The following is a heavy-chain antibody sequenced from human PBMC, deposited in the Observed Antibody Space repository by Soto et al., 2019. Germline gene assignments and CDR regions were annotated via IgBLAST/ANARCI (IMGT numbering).Heavy chain of an antibody. CDR2: ISYDGSNK. V-gene: IGHV3-30*18. Sequence: QVQLVESGGGVVQPGRSLRLSCAASGFTFSRYGMHWVRQAPGKGLEWVAVISYDGSNKYYADSVKGRFTISRDNSKNTLYLQRNSLRAEDTAVYYCAKDWGYCSGGSCYTAYGMDVWGQGTTVTVSS. J-gene: IGHJ6*02. D-gene: IGHD2-15*01. CDR1: GFTFSRYG. CDR3: AKDWGYCSGGSCYTAYGMDV.